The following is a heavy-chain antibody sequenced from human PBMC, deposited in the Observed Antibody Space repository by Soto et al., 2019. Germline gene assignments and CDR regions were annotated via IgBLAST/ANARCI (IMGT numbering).Heavy chain of an antibody. Sequence: GGSLRLSCAASGFTFYDYGMHWVRQVPGKGLEWVSGITWNSGSIGYADSVKGRFTISRDNAKNSLYLQMNSLRTEDTALYYCAKSVAAVATFYFDYWGQGTLVTVSS. CDR2: ITWNSGSI. D-gene: IGHD2-15*01. CDR1: GFTFYDYG. CDR3: AKSVAAVATFYFDY. V-gene: IGHV3-9*01. J-gene: IGHJ4*02.